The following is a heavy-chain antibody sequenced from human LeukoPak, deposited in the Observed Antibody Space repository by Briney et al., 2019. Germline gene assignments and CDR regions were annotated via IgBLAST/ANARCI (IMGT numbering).Heavy chain of an antibody. V-gene: IGHV4-38-2*02. CDR2: IYHSGST. CDR1: GYSISSGYY. CDR3: ASTTVTTLGAWFDP. J-gene: IGHJ5*02. Sequence: SETLSLTCTVSGYSISSGYYWGWIRQPPGKGLEWIGSIYHSGSTYYNPSLKSRVTISVDTSKNQFSLKLSSVTAADTAVYYCASTTVTTLGAWFDPWGQGTLVTVSS. D-gene: IGHD4-17*01.